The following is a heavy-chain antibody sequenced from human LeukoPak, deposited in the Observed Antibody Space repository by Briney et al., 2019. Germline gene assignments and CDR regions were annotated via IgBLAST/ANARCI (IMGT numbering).Heavy chain of an antibody. Sequence: SQNLSLNCAISGDSVSSNSAAWHWIRQSPSRVLEWLGRTYYRSKWYNDYAVSVKSRITINPDTSKNQFSLQLNSVTPEDTAVYYCAMTVVPAPNVFDPWGQGTLVTVSS. J-gene: IGHJ5*02. V-gene: IGHV6-1*01. CDR3: AMTVVPAPNVFDP. CDR1: GDSVSSNSAA. CDR2: TYYRSKWYN. D-gene: IGHD2-2*01.